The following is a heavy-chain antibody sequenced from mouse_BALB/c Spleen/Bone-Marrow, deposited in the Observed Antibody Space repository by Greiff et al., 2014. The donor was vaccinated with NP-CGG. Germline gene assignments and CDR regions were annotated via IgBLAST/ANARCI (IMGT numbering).Heavy chain of an antibody. CDR1: GYTFTDYN. J-gene: IGHJ2*01. V-gene: IGHV1S29*02. CDR2: IYPYNGGT. D-gene: IGHD2-3*01. Sequence: VQLQQSGPELVKPGASVKISCKASGYTFTDYNMHWVKQSHGQSLEWIGYIYPYNGGTGYNQEFKSKATLTVDNSSSTAYMVLRGLTSEDSAVYYCARIYDGYFLFDYWGQGTTLTVSS. CDR3: ARIYDGYFLFDY.